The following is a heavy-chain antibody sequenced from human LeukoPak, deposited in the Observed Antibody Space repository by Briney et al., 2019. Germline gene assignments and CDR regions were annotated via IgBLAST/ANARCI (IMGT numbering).Heavy chain of an antibody. J-gene: IGHJ5*02. V-gene: IGHV4-39*07. Sequence: SETLSLTCTVSGGSISSSSYYWGWIRQSPGKGLEWIGSIYYSGSTYYNPSLKSRVTISVDTSKNQFSLKLSSVTAADTAVYYCARGTSRGMVRGVLPTFDPWGQGTLVTVSS. CDR2: IYYSGST. CDR1: GGSISSSSYY. CDR3: ARGTSRGMVRGVLPTFDP. D-gene: IGHD3-10*01.